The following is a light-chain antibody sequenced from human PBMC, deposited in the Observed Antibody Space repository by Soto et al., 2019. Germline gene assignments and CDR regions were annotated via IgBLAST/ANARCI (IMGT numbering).Light chain of an antibody. Sequence: EIVLTQTPGTLSLSPRERATLSCRASQSVRSDYLAWYQQKPGQAPRLLIYIASNRAPGIPDRFSGSGSGTDFTLTISRLEPEDFAVYYCQQYGTSPWTFGQGSKVEIK. CDR3: QQYGTSPWT. V-gene: IGKV3-20*01. CDR2: IAS. CDR1: QSVRSDY. J-gene: IGKJ1*01.